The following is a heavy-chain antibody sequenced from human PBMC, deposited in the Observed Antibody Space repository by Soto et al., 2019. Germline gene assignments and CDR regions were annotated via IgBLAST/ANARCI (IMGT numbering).Heavy chain of an antibody. CDR1: GFTFSAYA. CDR3: VRPAYCSNISCYSGALDV. D-gene: IGHD2-2*01. V-gene: IGHV3-23*01. J-gene: IGHJ3*01. CDR2: ISDAENT. Sequence: PGGSLRLSCAASGFTFSAYAMAWVRQAPGKGLEWVSTISDAENTYYADSVKGRFTISRDNSKSTVFLQVTSLRADDTAAYYCVRPAYCSNISCYSGALDVWGQGTTVTVS.